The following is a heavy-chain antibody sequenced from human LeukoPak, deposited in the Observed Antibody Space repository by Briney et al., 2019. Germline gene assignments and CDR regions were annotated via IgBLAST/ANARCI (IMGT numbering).Heavy chain of an antibody. J-gene: IGHJ6*04. V-gene: IGHV1-69*06. D-gene: IGHD4-17*01. CDR2: IIPIFGTA. CDR3: ARGLVDYGDSGGLYYYGMDV. CDR1: GGTFSSYA. Sequence: GSSVKVSCKASGGTFSSYAISWVRQAPGQGLEWMGGIIPIFGTANYAQKFQGRVTITAGKSTSTAYMELSSLRSEDTAVYYCARGLVDYGDSGGLYYYGMDVWGKGTTVTVSS.